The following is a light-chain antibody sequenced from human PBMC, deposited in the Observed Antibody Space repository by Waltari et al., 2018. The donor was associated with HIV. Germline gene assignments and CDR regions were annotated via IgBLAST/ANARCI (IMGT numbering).Light chain of an antibody. J-gene: IGLJ3*02. V-gene: IGLV1-40*01. CDR3: QSNDIRLSQSRV. CDR1: GSNIGAAYA. CDR2: LTY. Sequence: SVLTQPASVAAAPGHRITIPSPGIGSNIGAAYADQRYKQVPGPPPKLLIYLTYNRPAGGPARFSGCKSGSSASLAITGRRAEDEADYYCQSNDIRLSQSRVFGGGTKLTVL.